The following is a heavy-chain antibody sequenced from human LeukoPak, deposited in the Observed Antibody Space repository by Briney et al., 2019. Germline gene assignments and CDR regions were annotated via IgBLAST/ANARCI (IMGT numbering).Heavy chain of an antibody. CDR3: AKNRGSTLPYWYSDL. D-gene: IGHD1-14*01. Sequence: PGGSLRLSCAASGFTFSSYTMNWVRQAPGKGLEWVSSISSSSSYIYYADSVKGRFTISRDNAKNSLYLQMNSLRAEDTAVYYCAKNRGSTLPYWYSDLWGRGTLVTVSS. J-gene: IGHJ2*01. CDR1: GFTFSSYT. CDR2: ISSSSSYI. V-gene: IGHV3-21*04.